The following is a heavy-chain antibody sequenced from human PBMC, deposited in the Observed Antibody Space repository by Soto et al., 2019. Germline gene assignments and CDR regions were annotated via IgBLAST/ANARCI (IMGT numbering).Heavy chain of an antibody. CDR2: INPKSGGT. D-gene: IGHD1-26*01. V-gene: IGHV1-2*02. CDR1: GYTFTVYY. J-gene: IGHJ4*02. Sequence: ASVKVSCKASGYTFTVYYMHWVRQAPGQGLEWMGWINPKSGGTMYPQKFQGRVTMTWDTSIGTAYMALTRLRSDDTAVYYCARDLAKGGGSAGFDYWGQGXLVTVYS. CDR3: ARDLAKGGGSAGFDY.